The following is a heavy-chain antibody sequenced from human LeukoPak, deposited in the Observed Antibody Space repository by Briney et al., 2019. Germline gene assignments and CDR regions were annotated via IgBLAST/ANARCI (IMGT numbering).Heavy chain of an antibody. CDR1: GYTFTSYD. CDR3: GRPLQRGSWTQRALDY. Sequence: GASVKVSCKASGYTFTSYDISWGRQATGQGIEWMGWMNPNSGNAGYAQRFQGRVTMTRNNSISTAYMELTSLRSEDTAVYYCGRPLQRGSWTQRALDYWGQGTLVTVSA. D-gene: IGHD3-10*01. J-gene: IGHJ4*02. V-gene: IGHV1-8*01. CDR2: MNPNSGNA.